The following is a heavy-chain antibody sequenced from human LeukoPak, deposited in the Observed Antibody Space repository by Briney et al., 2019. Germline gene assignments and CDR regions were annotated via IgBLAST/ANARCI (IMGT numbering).Heavy chain of an antibody. J-gene: IGHJ4*02. Sequence: VKVTCKASGYTFSIYGNHWVRHAPGQGLEWMGRITTYNGKTHYAQKFQGRVTITTDTSTNTAFMQLRSLRSNDVALYYCATDLRGNVHFDYWGQGTLVTVSS. CDR3: ATDLRGNVHFDY. V-gene: IGHV1-18*03. CDR1: GYTFSIYG. CDR2: ITTYNGKT. D-gene: IGHD1-1*01.